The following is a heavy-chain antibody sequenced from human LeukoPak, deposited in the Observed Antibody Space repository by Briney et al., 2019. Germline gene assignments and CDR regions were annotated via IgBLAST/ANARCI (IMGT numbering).Heavy chain of an antibody. CDR2: ILPIFGTA. Sequence: SVKVSCKASGRTFSSYAISWVRQAPGQGLEWMGGILPIFGTANHAQKFQGRVTITAHKSTSTAYMELSSLRSEDTAGYYCARSGRIAVAGDLDYWGQGTLVTVSS. D-gene: IGHD6-19*01. CDR1: GRTFSSYA. CDR3: ARSGRIAVAGDLDY. J-gene: IGHJ4*02. V-gene: IGHV1-69*06.